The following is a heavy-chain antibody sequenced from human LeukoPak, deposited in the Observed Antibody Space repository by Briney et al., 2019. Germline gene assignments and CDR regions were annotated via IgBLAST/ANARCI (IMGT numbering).Heavy chain of an antibody. CDR2: IRYDGSNK. D-gene: IGHD6-19*01. J-gene: IGHJ4*02. V-gene: IGHV3-30*02. CDR1: AFTFSRYG. CDR3: AKDGSSGWSYYFDY. Sequence: RSGGSLRLSCAASAFTFSRYGMHWVRQAPGKGLEWVAFIRYDGSNKYYADSVKGRFTISRDNSKNTLHLQMNSLRAEDTALYFCAKDGSSGWSYYFDYWGQGTLVTVSS.